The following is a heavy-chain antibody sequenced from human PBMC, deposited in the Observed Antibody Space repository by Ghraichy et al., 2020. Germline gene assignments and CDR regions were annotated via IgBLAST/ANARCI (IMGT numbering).Heavy chain of an antibody. D-gene: IGHD2-21*01. CDR2: IYSGGST. V-gene: IGHV3-66*02. Sequence: GEPLNISCAASGFTVSSNYTSWVRQAPGKGLEWVSVIYSGGSTYYADSVKGRFTISRDNSKNTLYLQMNSLRAEDTAVYYCAREVGGDWFDPWGQGTLVTVSS. J-gene: IGHJ5*02. CDR3: AREVGGDWFDP. CDR1: GFTVSSNY.